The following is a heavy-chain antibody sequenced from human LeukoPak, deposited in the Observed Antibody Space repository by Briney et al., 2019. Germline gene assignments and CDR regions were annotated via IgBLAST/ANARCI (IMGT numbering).Heavy chain of an antibody. CDR2: ISGSGGST. J-gene: IGHJ4*02. V-gene: IGHV3-23*01. CDR1: GFTFSSYA. D-gene: IGHD6-19*01. CDR3: AKESVPLGIAVAFFDY. Sequence: PGGSLRLSCAASGFTFSSYAMSWVRQAPGKGLEWVSAISGSGGSTYYADSVKGRFTISRGNSKNTLYLQMNSLRAEDTAVYYCAKESVPLGIAVAFFDYWGQGTLVTVSS.